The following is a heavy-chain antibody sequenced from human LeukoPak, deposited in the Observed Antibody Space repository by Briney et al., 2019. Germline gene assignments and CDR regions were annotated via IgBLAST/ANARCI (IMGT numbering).Heavy chain of an antibody. D-gene: IGHD1-26*01. Sequence: GASVKVSCKASGFAFTSSAMQWVRQARGQRLEWIGWIVVGSGKTNYAQKFQERVTITRDMSTSTAYMELSSLRSEDTAVYYCAADPGGATTFDYWGQGTLVTVSS. CDR1: GFAFTSSA. J-gene: IGHJ4*02. V-gene: IGHV1-58*02. CDR3: AADPGGATTFDY. CDR2: IVVGSGKT.